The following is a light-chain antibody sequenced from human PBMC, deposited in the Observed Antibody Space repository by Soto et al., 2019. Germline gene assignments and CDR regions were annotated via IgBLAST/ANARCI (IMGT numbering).Light chain of an antibody. CDR2: DAS. CDR1: QGISNY. CDR3: QQYNSYSPWT. V-gene: IGKV1-17*03. Sequence: DIQMTQSPSAMSASVVDRVTITCLASQGISNYLAWFQQKPGKVPKLLIFDASTLQTGVPSRFGGGGSGTEFTLTISGLQPDDFATYYCQQYNSYSPWTFGPGTKVDIK. J-gene: IGKJ1*01.